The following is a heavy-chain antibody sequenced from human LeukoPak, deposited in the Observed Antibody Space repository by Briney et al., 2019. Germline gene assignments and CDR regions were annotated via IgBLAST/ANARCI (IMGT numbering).Heavy chain of an antibody. J-gene: IGHJ4*02. CDR2: IYYSGST. CDR1: GGSFSGYY. D-gene: IGHD3-16*02. Sequence: SETLSLTCAVSGGSFSGYYWSWIRQPPGEGLEWIWYIYYSGSTNYNPSVKSRVTISVDTSKNQVSLTLSSVTAADTAVYYCAREALRGDYVWGSYRLYYFDYWGQGTLVTVSS. V-gene: IGHV4-59*01. CDR3: AREALRGDYVWGSYRLYYFDY.